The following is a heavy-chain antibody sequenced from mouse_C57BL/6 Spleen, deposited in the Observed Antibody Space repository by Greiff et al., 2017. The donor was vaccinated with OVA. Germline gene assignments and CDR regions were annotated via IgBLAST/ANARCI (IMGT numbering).Heavy chain of an antibody. V-gene: IGHV10-1*01. CDR2: IRSKSNNYAT. D-gene: IGHD2-3*01. J-gene: IGHJ3*01. CDR3: VRRGYDGYSFAY. CDR1: GFSFNTYA. Sequence: EVHLVESGGGLVQPKGSLKLSCAASGFSFNTYAMNWVRQAPGKGLEWVARIRSKSNNYATYYADSVKDRFTISRDDSESMLYLQMNNLKTEDTAMYYCVRRGYDGYSFAYWGQGTLVTVSA.